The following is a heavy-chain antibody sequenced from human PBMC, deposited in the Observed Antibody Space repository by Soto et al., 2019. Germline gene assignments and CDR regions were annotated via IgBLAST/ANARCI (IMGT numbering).Heavy chain of an antibody. CDR2: IYSGGST. V-gene: IGHV3-53*01. CDR1: GFTVSSNY. D-gene: IGHD3-10*01. CDR3: ANRNDYGSGSYFPFDH. Sequence: PGGSLRLSCAASGFTVSSNYMSWVRQAPGKGLEWVSVIYSGGSTYYADSVKGRFTISRDNSKNTLYLQMSSLRAEDTAVYYCANRNDYGSGSYFPFDHWGQGTLVTVSS. J-gene: IGHJ4*02.